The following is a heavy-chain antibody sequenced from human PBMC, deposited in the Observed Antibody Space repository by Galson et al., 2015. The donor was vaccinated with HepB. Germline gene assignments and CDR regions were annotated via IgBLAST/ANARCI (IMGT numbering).Heavy chain of an antibody. J-gene: IGHJ6*02. D-gene: IGHD3-10*01. CDR3: ARRISLVRGIITKPDYYYGMDV. CDR2: INQDGSSK. V-gene: IGHV3-7*03. Sequence: LRLSCAASGFTFSSYWMNWVRQAPGKGLEWVAHINQDGSSKYYVDSVKGRFTISRDNAKDSVYLQLDSLRAEDTAVYYCARRISLVRGIITKPDYYYGMDVWGQGTLVTVSS. CDR1: GFTFSSYW.